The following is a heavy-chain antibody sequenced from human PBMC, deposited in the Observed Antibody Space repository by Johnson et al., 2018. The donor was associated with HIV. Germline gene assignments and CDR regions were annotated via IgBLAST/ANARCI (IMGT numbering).Heavy chain of an antibody. CDR3: AYPIATTAFEAFYI. Sequence: VQLVESGGGLVQPGRSLRLSCAASGFSVSSSYMSWVRQAPGKGLEWVSTLYIGYSTYYADSVKDRFIISRDNSKNTLYLQMNSLRAEDTAVYYCAYPIATTAFEAFYIWGRGTMVTVSS. CDR1: GFSVSSSY. CDR2: LYIGYST. D-gene: IGHD6-13*01. V-gene: IGHV3-66*01. J-gene: IGHJ3*02.